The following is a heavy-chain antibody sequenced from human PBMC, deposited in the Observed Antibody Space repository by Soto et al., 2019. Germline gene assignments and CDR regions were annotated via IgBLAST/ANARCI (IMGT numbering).Heavy chain of an antibody. J-gene: IGHJ3*02. CDR3: ASTFQKPTTKNAFDI. CDR2: INPSGGST. V-gene: IGHV1-46*01. Sequence: ASVKVSCKASGYTFTSYYMHWVRQAPGQGLEWMGIINPSGGSTSYAQKFQGRVTMTRDTSTSTVYMELSSLRSEDTALYYCASTFQKPTTKNAFDIWGQGTMATVSS. D-gene: IGHD1-26*01. CDR1: GYTFTSYY.